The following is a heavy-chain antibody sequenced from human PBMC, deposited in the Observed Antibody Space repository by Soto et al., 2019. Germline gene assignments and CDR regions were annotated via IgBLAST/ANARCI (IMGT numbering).Heavy chain of an antibody. CDR3: ARVEQWLDNAFDI. Sequence: SVKVSCKASGGTFSSYAISWVRQAPGQGLEWMGGIIPIFGTANYAQKFQGGVTITADKSTSTAYMELSSLRSEDTAVYYCARVEQWLDNAFDIWGQGTMVTVSS. CDR2: IIPIFGTA. CDR1: GGTFSSYA. D-gene: IGHD6-19*01. V-gene: IGHV1-69*06. J-gene: IGHJ3*02.